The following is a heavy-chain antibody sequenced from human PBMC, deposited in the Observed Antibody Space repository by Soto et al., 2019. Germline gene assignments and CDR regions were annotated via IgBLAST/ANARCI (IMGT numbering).Heavy chain of an antibody. CDR2: ISYSGRT. Sequence: QVQLQESGPGLVKPSQTLSLTCAVSGGSISGNGYYWNWIRQHPGKGLEWIGYISYSGRTFYSPSLESRVTTSLDTSKNQFSLKLSSVTAADTAIYYCASGSIFGVVLNAFDIWGQGTKVAVSS. V-gene: IGHV4-31*11. CDR1: GGSISGNGYY. D-gene: IGHD3-3*01. CDR3: ASGSIFGVVLNAFDI. J-gene: IGHJ3*02.